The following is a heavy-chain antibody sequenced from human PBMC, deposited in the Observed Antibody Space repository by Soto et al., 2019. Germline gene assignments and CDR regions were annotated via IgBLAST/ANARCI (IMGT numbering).Heavy chain of an antibody. J-gene: IGHJ4*02. CDR1: GFTFSDYY. D-gene: IGHD3-3*01. V-gene: IGHV3-11*01. CDR2: ISSSGSTI. Sequence: GGSLRLSCAASGFTFSDYYMSWIRQAPGKGLEWVSYISSSGSTIYYADSVKGRFTISRDNAKNSLYLQMNSLRAEDTAVYYCASTSANFWSGYSNGFDYWGQGTLVTVSS. CDR3: ASTSANFWSGYSNGFDY.